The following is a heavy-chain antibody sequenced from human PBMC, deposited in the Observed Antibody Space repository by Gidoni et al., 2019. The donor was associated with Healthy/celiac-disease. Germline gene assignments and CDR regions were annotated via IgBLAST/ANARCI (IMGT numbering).Heavy chain of an antibody. CDR2: INHSGST. J-gene: IGHJ4*02. Sequence: QEQLQQWGAGLLKPSETLSLTCAVYGGSFSGYYCSWIRKPPGKGLAWIGEINHSGSTNYNPSLKSRVTISVDTSKNQFSLQLSSVTAADTAVYYCARGRVGANAYWGQGTLVTVSS. V-gene: IGHV4-34*01. CDR1: GGSFSGYY. CDR3: ARGRVGANAY. D-gene: IGHD1-26*01.